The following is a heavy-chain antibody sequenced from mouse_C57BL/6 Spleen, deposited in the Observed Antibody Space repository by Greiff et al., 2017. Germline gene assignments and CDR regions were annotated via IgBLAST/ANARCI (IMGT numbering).Heavy chain of an antibody. D-gene: IGHD1-1*01. V-gene: IGHV3-6*01. J-gene: IGHJ2*01. Sequence: EVQLQQSGPGLVKPSQSLSLTCSVTGYSITSGYYWNWIRQFPGNKLEWMGYISYDGSNNYNPSLKNRISITRDTSKNQFFLKLNSVTTEDTATYYCSDGSSYPYYFDYWGQGTTLTVSS. CDR3: SDGSSYPYYFDY. CDR2: ISYDGSN. CDR1: GYSITSGYY.